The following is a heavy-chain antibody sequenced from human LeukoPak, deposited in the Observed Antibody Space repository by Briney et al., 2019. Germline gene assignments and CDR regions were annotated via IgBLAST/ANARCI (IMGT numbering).Heavy chain of an antibody. D-gene: IGHD3-3*01. J-gene: IGHJ4*02. CDR2: IYPGDSDT. V-gene: IGHV5-51*01. CDR1: GYSFTSYW. Sequence: GESLKISCKGSGYSFTSYWIGWVRQMPGKGLEWMGIIYPGDSDTRYSPSFQGQVTISADKSISTAYLQWSSLKASDTAMYYCAVGYDFWSGYLGALDYWGQGTLVTVSS. CDR3: AVGYDFWSGYLGALDY.